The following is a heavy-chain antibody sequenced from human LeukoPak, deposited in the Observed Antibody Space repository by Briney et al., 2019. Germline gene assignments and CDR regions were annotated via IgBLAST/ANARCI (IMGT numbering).Heavy chain of an antibody. D-gene: IGHD5-18*01. CDR1: GASINSYY. V-gene: IGHV4-4*07. CDR3: ASVHSYGSDAFDM. Sequence: SETLSLTCSASGASINSYYWSWIRQPAGKGLEWIGRIYTGGSTNYNPSLKSRVTMSVDTSKNQFSLKFSSVTAADTAVYYCASVHSYGSDAFDMWGQGTMVTVSS. CDR2: IYTGGST. J-gene: IGHJ3*02.